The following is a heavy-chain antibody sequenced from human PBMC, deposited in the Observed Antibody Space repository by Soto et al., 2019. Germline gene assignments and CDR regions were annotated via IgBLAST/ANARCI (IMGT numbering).Heavy chain of an antibody. J-gene: IGHJ4*02. CDR2: INGGSGDT. CDR3: ARAPAAGTFDQ. CDR1: GYIFTTYA. D-gene: IGHD1-7*01. V-gene: IGHV1-3*01. Sequence: QVQLVQSGAEVKKPGASVKVSCKASGYIFTTYAMHWVRQAPGQRLEWMGWINGGSGDTKYSQRFQGRVTCTRDTSASTAYMELNSLTSEDTAVYYCARAPAAGTFDQWGQGTLVTVSS.